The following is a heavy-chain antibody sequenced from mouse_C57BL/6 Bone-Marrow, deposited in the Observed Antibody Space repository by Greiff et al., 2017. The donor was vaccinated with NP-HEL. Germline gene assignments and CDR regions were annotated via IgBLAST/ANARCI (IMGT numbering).Heavy chain of an antibody. CDR2: ISSGGSYT. Sequence: EVQLVESGGDLVKPGGSLKLSCAASGFTFSSYGMSWVRRTPDRRLEWVATISSGGSYTYYPDSVKGRFTISRDNAKNTLYLQMSSLKSEDTAMYYCARHRTGTGAMDYWGQGTSVTVSS. CDR1: GFTFSSYG. V-gene: IGHV5-6*01. CDR3: ARHRTGTGAMDY. D-gene: IGHD4-1*01. J-gene: IGHJ4*01.